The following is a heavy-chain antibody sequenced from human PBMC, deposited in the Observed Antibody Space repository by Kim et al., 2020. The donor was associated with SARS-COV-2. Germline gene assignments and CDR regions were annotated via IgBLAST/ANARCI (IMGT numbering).Heavy chain of an antibody. CDR1: GGTFSSYA. Sequence: SVKVSCKASGGTFSSYAISWVRQAPGQGLEWMGGIIPIFGTANHAQKFQGRVTITADESTSTPYMELSSLRSEDTAVYYCARSRVVITFFGVVINSANYCDQRILVTVSS. CDR2: IIPIFGTA. D-gene: IGHD3-3*01. CDR3: ARSRVVITFFGVVINSANY. J-gene: IGHJ4*02. V-gene: IGHV1-69*13.